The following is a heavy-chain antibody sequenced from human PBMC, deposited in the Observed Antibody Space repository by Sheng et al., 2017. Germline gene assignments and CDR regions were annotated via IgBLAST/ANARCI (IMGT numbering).Heavy chain of an antibody. Sequence: QLQLQESGPGLVKPSETLSLTCTVSGGSISSSSYYWGWIRQPPGKGLEWIGSIYYSGSTYYNPSLKSRVTISVDTSKNQFSLKLSSVTAADTAVYYCARDGGMIFGVVPFDYWGQGTLVTVSS. CDR1: GGSISSSSYY. D-gene: IGHD3-3*01. J-gene: IGHJ4*02. CDR3: ARDGGMIFGVVPFDY. V-gene: IGHV4-39*07. CDR2: IYYSGST.